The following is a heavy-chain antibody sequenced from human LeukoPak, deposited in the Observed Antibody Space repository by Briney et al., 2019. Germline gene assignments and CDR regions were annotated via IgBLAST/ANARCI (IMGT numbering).Heavy chain of an antibody. CDR2: IWYDGSNK. D-gene: IGHD1-1*01. CDR1: GFTFSSYG. Sequence: PGRSLRLSCAASGFTFSSYGMHWVRQAPGKGLEWVAVIWYDGSNKYYADSVKGRFTISRDNSKNTLYLQMNSLRAEDTAVYYCARDSEAGMNLDYWGQGTLVTVSS. V-gene: IGHV3-33*01. J-gene: IGHJ4*02. CDR3: ARDSEAGMNLDY.